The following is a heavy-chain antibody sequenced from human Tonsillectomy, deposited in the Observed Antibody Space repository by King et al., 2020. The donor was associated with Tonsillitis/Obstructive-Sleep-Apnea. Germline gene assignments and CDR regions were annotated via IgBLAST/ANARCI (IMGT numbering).Heavy chain of an antibody. V-gene: IGHV1-24*01. CDR2: FDPEDGET. CDR3: ATSPHHDSSGYYLKNTPFDY. D-gene: IGHD3-22*01. CDR1: GYTLTELF. J-gene: IGHJ4*02. Sequence: HGQLVQSGAEVKKPGASVKVSCKVSGYTLTELFMHWVRQAPGKGLEWMGSFDPEDGETIYAQKFQGRVTMTEDTSTDTAYMELSSLRSEDTAVYYCATSPHHDSSGYYLKNTPFDYWGQGTLVTVSS.